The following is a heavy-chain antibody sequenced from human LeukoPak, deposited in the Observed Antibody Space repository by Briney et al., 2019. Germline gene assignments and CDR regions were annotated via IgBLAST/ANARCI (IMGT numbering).Heavy chain of an antibody. CDR2: INWNSGST. Sequence: GGSLRLSCAASGFTFDDYGMSWVRQAPGKGLEWVSGINWNSGSTGYADSVKGRFTISRDNAKNSLYLQMNSLRAEDTALYYCAREIVVVPPAMGNWFDPWGQGTLVTVSS. CDR1: GFTFDDYG. D-gene: IGHD2-2*01. V-gene: IGHV3-20*04. CDR3: AREIVVVPPAMGNWFDP. J-gene: IGHJ5*02.